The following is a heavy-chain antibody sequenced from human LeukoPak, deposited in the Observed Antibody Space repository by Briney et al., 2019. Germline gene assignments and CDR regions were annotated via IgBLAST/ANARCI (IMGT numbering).Heavy chain of an antibody. Sequence: ASVKVPCKASGYTFTGYYMHWVRHAPGQGLEWMGRINPNRGGTNYAQKFQGSVTMTRDTSISTAYMELSRLRSDDTAVYYCARDRLRITMVRGVIGYWGQGTLVTVSS. J-gene: IGHJ4*02. D-gene: IGHD3-10*01. V-gene: IGHV1-2*06. CDR3: ARDRLRITMVRGVIGY. CDR1: GYTFTGYY. CDR2: INPNRGGT.